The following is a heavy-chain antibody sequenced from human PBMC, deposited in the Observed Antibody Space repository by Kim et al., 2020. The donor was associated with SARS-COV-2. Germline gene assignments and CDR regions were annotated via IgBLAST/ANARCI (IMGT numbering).Heavy chain of an antibody. CDR3: ARLFDYNFDY. V-gene: IGHV3-48*04. Sequence: TIYYADSVKDPFTISRDNAKNSLYLQMNSLRAEDTAVYYCARLFDYNFDYWGQGTLVTVSS. CDR2: TI. J-gene: IGHJ4*02. D-gene: IGHD4-4*01.